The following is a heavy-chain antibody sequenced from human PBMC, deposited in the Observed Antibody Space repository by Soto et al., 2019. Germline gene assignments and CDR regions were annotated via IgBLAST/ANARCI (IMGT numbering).Heavy chain of an antibody. V-gene: IGHV3-30*18. CDR3: ANDGPYYYDSGGYYYNYDAFDI. CDR2: ISYDGSNK. Sequence: VQLVESGGGVVQPGRSLRLSCAASGFTFSSYGMHWVRQAPGKGLEWVAVISYDGSNKYYADSVKGRFTISIDNSKNTLYLQMNSLRAGDTAVYYCANDGPYYYDSGGYYYNYDAFDIWGQCTMVTVSS. CDR1: GFTFSSYG. D-gene: IGHD3-22*01. J-gene: IGHJ3*02.